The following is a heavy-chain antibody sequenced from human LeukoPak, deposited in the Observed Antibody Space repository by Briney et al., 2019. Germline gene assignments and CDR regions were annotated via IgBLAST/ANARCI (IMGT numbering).Heavy chain of an antibody. V-gene: IGHV3-30-3*01. D-gene: IGHD6-19*01. CDR1: GFTFSSYA. CDR3: ARGGYPGIAVAGFFDY. Sequence: GRSLRLSCAASGFTFSSYAMHWVRQAPGKGLEWVAVISYDGSNKYYADSVKGRFTISRDNAKNSLYLQMNSLRAEDTAVYYCARGGYPGIAVAGFFDYWGQGTLVTVSS. CDR2: ISYDGSNK. J-gene: IGHJ4*02.